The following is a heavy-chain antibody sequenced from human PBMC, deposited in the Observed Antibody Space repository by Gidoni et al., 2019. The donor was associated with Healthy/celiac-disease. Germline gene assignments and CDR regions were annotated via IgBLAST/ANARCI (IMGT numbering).Heavy chain of an antibody. V-gene: IGHV3-48*02. CDR3: ASRYCGGDCSTTFHEY. J-gene: IGHJ4*02. CDR1: GFTFSSYS. Sequence: EVQLVESGGGLVQPGGSLRLSCAASGFTFSSYSMNWVRQAPGKGLEWVSYISSSSSTIYYADTVKGRFTISRDNAKNSLYLQMNSLRDEDTAVYYCASRYCGGDCSTTFHEYWGQGTLVTVSS. D-gene: IGHD2-21*02. CDR2: ISSSSSTI.